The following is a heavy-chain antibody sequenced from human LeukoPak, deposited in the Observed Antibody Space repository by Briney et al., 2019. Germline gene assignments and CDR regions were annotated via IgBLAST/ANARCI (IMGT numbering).Heavy chain of an antibody. D-gene: IGHD5-18*01. CDR2: ISYDGSNK. CDR3: AKSSRQLWLQEFDY. CDR1: GFTFSSYG. Sequence: GRSLRRSCAASGFTFSSYGMHWVGHAPGKGLEWVAVISYDGSNKYYADAVKGRFTISRDNSKNTLYLQMNSLRAEDTAVYYCAKSSRQLWLQEFDYWGQGTLVTVSS. J-gene: IGHJ4*02. V-gene: IGHV3-30*18.